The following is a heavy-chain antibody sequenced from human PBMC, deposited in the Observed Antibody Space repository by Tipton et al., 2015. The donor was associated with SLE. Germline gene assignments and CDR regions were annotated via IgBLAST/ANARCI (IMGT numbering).Heavy chain of an antibody. J-gene: IGHJ3*02. Sequence: SLRLSCAASGFTFSTYGMYWVRQAPGKGLEWVAVISYDGSHKYYADSVKGRFTISRDNSKNTLYLQMNSLRAEDTAVYYCAKKTQGNYWADAFDIWGQGTMVTVSS. CDR1: GFTFSTYG. V-gene: IGHV3-30*18. D-gene: IGHD1-7*01. CDR3: AKKTQGNYWADAFDI. CDR2: ISYDGSHK.